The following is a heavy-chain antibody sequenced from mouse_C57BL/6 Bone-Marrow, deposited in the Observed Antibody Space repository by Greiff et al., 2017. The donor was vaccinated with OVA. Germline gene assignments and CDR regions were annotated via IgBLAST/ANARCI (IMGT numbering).Heavy chain of an antibody. J-gene: IGHJ2*01. Sequence: QVQLQQPGAELVMPGASVKLSCKASGYTFTSYWMHWVKQRPGQGLEWIGEIDPSDSSANYNPKFKGQSTWTVDKSSSTAYRQLSSLTSEDSAVYYCAKGGYYYGSSFDYWGQGTTLTVSS. CDR3: AKGGYYYGSSFDY. CDR2: IDPSDSSA. CDR1: GYTFTSYW. D-gene: IGHD1-1*01. V-gene: IGHV1-69*01.